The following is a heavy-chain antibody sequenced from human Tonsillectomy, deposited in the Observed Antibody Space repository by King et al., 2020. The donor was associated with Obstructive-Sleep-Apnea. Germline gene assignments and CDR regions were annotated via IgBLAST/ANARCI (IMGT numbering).Heavy chain of an antibody. D-gene: IGHD1-26*01. J-gene: IGHJ4*02. CDR2: ISGSGGGT. CDR3: AVGRATASGAFFDF. Sequence: VQLVESGGGLVQPGGSLRLSCAASGFTFSSYAMNWVRQAPGKGLEWVSGISGSGGGTNYADSVKGRFTISRDNSKNTLYLQMNSLRADDTAGYYCAVGRATASGAFFDFWGQGTLVTVSS. V-gene: IGHV3-23*04. CDR1: GFTFSSYA.